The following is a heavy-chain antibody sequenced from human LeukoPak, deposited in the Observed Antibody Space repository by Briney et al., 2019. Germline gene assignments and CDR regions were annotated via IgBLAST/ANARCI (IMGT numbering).Heavy chain of an antibody. Sequence: ASVKVSCKVSGYTLTELSMHWVRQAPGKGLEWMGGFDPEDGETIYAQKFQGRVTMTTITSISTAYMEVSSLRSEDTAVYYCARGLGVVPAAPKNYYSYDLDVWGQGTTVTVSS. CDR3: ARGLGVVPAAPKNYYSYDLDV. CDR2: FDPEDGET. J-gene: IGHJ6*02. V-gene: IGHV1-24*01. D-gene: IGHD2-2*01. CDR1: GYTLTELS.